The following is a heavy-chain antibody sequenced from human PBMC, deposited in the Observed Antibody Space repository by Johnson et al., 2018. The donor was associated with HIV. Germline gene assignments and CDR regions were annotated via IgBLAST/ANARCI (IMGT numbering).Heavy chain of an antibody. D-gene: IGHD3-3*01. CDR2: ITASGGNT. CDR1: GFTVSRNY. J-gene: IGHJ3*02. CDR3: AKEEPVIQFLEWFPGAFDI. Sequence: VQLVESGGGLVQPGRSLKLSCAASGFTVSRNYMSWVRQAPGKGLEWVSSITASGGNTYYADSVKGRLTVSRDNSKNTLYLQMNSLRAEDTAVYYCAKEEPVIQFLEWFPGAFDIWGQGTMVAVSS. V-gene: IGHV3-23*04.